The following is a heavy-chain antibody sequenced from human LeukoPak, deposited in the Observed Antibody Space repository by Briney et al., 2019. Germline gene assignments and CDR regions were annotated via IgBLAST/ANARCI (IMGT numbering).Heavy chain of an antibody. CDR2: INPNSGGT. Sequence: ASVKVSCTASGYTFTVYYMHWVRQAHGQGLEWMGWINPNSGGTNYAQKFQGRVTMTRDTSIITAYMELSRLRSDDTAVYYCARRPTTSIDYWGQGTLVTVSS. CDR1: GYTFTVYY. CDR3: ARRPTTSIDY. J-gene: IGHJ4*02. V-gene: IGHV1-2*02. D-gene: IGHD5-12*01.